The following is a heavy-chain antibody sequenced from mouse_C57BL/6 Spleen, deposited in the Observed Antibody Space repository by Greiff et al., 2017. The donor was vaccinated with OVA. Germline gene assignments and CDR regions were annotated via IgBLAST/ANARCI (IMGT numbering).Heavy chain of an antibody. D-gene: IGHD3-1*01. Sequence: EVKVVESGGGLVQPGGSLSLSCAASGFTFTDYYMSWVRQPPGKALEWLGFIRNKANGYTTEYSASVKGRFTISRDNSQSILYLQMNALRAEDSATYYCARGATGYFDYWGQGTTLTVSS. J-gene: IGHJ2*01. CDR1: GFTFTDYY. V-gene: IGHV7-3*01. CDR3: ARGATGYFDY. CDR2: IRNKANGYTT.